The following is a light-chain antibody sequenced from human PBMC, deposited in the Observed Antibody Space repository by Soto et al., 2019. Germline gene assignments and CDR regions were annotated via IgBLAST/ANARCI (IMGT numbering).Light chain of an antibody. J-gene: IGKJ5*01. CDR3: QQRSNWPPIT. CDR1: QSVSRY. CDR2: DAS. Sequence: DIVLTQSPGTLSLSPGERATLPCRASQSVSRYLAWYQQKPGQAPRLLIYDASNRATGIPARFSGSGSGTDFTLTISSLEPEDFAVYYCQQRSNWPPITFGQGTRLEIK. V-gene: IGKV3-11*01.